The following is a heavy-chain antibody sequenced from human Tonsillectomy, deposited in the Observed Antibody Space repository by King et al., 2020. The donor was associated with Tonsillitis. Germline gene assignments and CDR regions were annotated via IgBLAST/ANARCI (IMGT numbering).Heavy chain of an antibody. CDR2: VFHSGTT. Sequence: VQLQESGPGLVKPSETLSLTCAVSGFSIRDGYYWGWIRQTPGKGLEWIGSVFHSGTTHYNPSLQSRVTISADTSKNNFSLKLSSVNAADTAVYYCARDCSADYLVLFSGGFDPWGQGMLVTVSS. CDR3: ARDCSADYLVLFSGGFDP. CDR1: GFSIRDGYY. V-gene: IGHV4-38-2*02. D-gene: IGHD4/OR15-4a*01. J-gene: IGHJ5*02.